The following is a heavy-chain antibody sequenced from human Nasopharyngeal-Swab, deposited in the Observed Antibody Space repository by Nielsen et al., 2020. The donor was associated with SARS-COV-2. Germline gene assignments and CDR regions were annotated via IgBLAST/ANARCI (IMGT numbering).Heavy chain of an antibody. D-gene: IGHD5-18*01. CDR2: IRHSGTT. CDR3: ARGEKYSYAFGYYYHMDV. V-gene: IGHV4-34*01. J-gene: IGHJ6*03. CDR1: GGSFSGYY. Sequence: SETLSLTCAVYGGSFSGYYWSWIRKPPGKGLEWIGEIRHSGTTHYNPSLKGRVTISVDTSKNQFSLNLSSVTAADTAVYYCARGEKYSYAFGYYYHMDVWGKGTTVTVSS.